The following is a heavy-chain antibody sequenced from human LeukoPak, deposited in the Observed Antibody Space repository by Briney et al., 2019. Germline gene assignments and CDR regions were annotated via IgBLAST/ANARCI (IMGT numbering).Heavy chain of an antibody. V-gene: IGHV3-23*01. D-gene: IGHD6-19*01. J-gene: IGHJ4*02. CDR3: ATDSRTAVAGIFDS. CDR2: ISGSGGTT. Sequence: GGSLRLSCAASGFTFSSYAMSWVRQAPGKGLEWVSTISGSGGTTYYADSVKGRFAISRDSSKNTLYLQMSSLRAEGTAVYYCATDSRTAVAGIFDSWGQGTLVTVSS. CDR1: GFTFSSYA.